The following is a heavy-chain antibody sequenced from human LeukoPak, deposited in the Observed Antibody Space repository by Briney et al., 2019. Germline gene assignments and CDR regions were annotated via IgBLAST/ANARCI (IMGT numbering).Heavy chain of an antibody. V-gene: IGHV4-34*01. Sequence: SETLSLTCAVYGGSFSGYYWSWIRQPPGKGLEWIGEINHSGSTNYNPSLKSRVTISVDTSKNQFSLKLSSVTAADTAVYYCTREGGILFDYWGQGILVTVSS. D-gene: IGHD3-16*01. CDR3: TREGGILFDY. J-gene: IGHJ4*02. CDR2: INHSGST. CDR1: GGSFSGYY.